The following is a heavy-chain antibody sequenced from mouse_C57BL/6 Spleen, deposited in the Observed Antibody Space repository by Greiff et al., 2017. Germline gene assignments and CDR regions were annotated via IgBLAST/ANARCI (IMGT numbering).Heavy chain of an antibody. V-gene: IGHV3-6*01. CDR3: AKGGGFTTVVAPLWYFDV. CDR2: ISYDGSN. Sequence: EVHLVESGPGLVKPSQSLSLTCSVTGYSITSGYYWNWIRQFPGNKLEWMGYISYDGSNNYNPSLKNRISITRDTSKNQFFLKLNSVTTEDTATYYCAKGGGFTTVVAPLWYFDVWGTGTTVTVSS. J-gene: IGHJ1*03. D-gene: IGHD1-1*01. CDR1: GYSITSGYY.